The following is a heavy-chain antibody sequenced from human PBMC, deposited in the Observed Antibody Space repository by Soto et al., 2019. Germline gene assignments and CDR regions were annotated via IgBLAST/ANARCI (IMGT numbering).Heavy chain of an antibody. V-gene: IGHV6-1*01. CDR1: GDSVSSNIAA. J-gene: IGHJ6*02. CDR3: ARDKSIAVAGLYYGMDV. Sequence: SQTLSLTCAISGDSVSSNIAAWNWIRQSPSRGLEWLGRTYYRSKWYNDYAVSVKSRITINPDTSKNQLSLQLNSVTPEDTAVYYCARDKSIAVAGLYYGMDVWGQGTTVTVSS. CDR2: TYYRSKWYN. D-gene: IGHD6-19*01.